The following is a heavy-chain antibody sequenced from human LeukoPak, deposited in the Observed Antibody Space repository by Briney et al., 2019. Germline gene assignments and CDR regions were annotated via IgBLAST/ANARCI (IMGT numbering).Heavy chain of an antibody. CDR1: GGSISSYY. CDR3: ARHRGSSSLFDY. Sequence: SETLSLTCTVSGGSISSYYWSWIRQPPGKGLEWIGYIYYSGSTNYNPSLKSRVTISVDTSKNQFSLKLSSVTAADTAVYYCARHRGSSSLFDYWGQGTLVTVSS. D-gene: IGHD6-6*01. CDR2: IYYSGST. V-gene: IGHV4-59*08. J-gene: IGHJ4*02.